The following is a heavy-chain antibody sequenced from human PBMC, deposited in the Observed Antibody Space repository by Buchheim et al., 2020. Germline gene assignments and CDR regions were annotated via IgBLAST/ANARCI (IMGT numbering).Heavy chain of an antibody. CDR3: ARRFGYSSGWYYYYYYMDV. D-gene: IGHD6-19*01. V-gene: IGHV1-8*01. CDR1: GYTFTSYD. CDR2: MNPNSGNT. J-gene: IGHJ6*03. Sequence: QVQLVQSGAEVKKPGASVKVSCKASGYTFTSYDINWVRQATGQGLEWMGWMNPNSGNTGYAQKFQGRVTMTRNTSISTAYMELSSLRSEDTAAYYCARRFGYSSGWYYYYYYMDVWGKGTT.